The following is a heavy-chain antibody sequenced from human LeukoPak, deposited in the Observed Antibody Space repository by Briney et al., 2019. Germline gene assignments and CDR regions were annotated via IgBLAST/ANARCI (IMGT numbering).Heavy chain of an antibody. CDR3: ARGRPMDY. CDR2: ISGSSSYM. CDR1: GFTFSSYS. D-gene: IGHD5-24*01. J-gene: IGHJ4*02. V-gene: IGHV3-21*01. Sequence: NPGGSLRPSCAASGFTFSSYSMNWARQAPGKGLEWVSSISGSSSYMYYADSVKGRFTISRDNAKNSLYLQMNSQRAEDTAVYYCARGRPMDYWGQGALVTVSS.